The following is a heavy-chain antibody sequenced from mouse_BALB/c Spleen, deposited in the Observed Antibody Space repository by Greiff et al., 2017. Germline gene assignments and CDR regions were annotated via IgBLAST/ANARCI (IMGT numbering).Heavy chain of an antibody. D-gene: IGHD1-1*01. CDR1: GYAFSSYW. Sequence: QVQLQQSGAELVRPGSSVKISCKASGYAFSSYWMNWVKQRPGQGLEWIGQIYPGDGDTNYNGKFKGKATLTADKSSSTAYMQLSSLTSEDSAVYFCARSATTGWFAYWGQGTLVTVSA. J-gene: IGHJ3*01. CDR2: IYPGDGDT. V-gene: IGHV1-80*01. CDR3: ARSATTGWFAY.